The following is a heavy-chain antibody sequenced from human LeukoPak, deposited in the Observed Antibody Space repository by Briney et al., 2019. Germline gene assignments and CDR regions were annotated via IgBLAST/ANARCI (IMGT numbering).Heavy chain of an antibody. J-gene: IGHJ4*02. V-gene: IGHV3-9*01. Sequence: PGRSLRLSCAASGFTFDDYAMHWVRQAPGKGLEWVSGISWNSGSIGYADSVKGRFTISRDNAKNSLYLQMNSLRAEDTAVYYCARGPHPDYYDSPGDYWGQGTLVTVSS. CDR3: ARGPHPDYYDSPGDY. CDR1: GFTFDDYA. CDR2: ISWNSGSI. D-gene: IGHD3-22*01.